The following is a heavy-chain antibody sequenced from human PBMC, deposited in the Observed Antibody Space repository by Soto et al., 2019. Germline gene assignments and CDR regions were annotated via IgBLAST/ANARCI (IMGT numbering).Heavy chain of an antibody. CDR3: ARVYGDYWGSAGFDP. CDR2: IYYSGST. D-gene: IGHD4-17*01. V-gene: IGHV4-59*01. Sequence: SETLSLTCTVSGGSISSYYWSWIRQPPGKGLEWIGYIYYSGSTNYNPSLKSRVTISVDTSKNQFSLKLSSVTAADTAVYYCARVYGDYWGSAGFDPWGQGTLVTVSS. J-gene: IGHJ5*02. CDR1: GGSISSYY.